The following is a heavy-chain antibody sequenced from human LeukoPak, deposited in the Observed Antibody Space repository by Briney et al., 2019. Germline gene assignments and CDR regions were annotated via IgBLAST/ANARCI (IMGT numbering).Heavy chain of an antibody. Sequence: GGSLRLSCAASGFTFSSCGFNWVRQAPGKGLEWVSSIGPTGTDRYYADSVRGRFTISRDNAKNSMYLQMDTLRDEGTAVYYCATETIGRHYDYWGQGTLLTVSS. V-gene: IGHV3-21*01. CDR1: GFTFSSCG. CDR3: ATETIGRHYDY. CDR2: IGPTGTDR. D-gene: IGHD1-14*01. J-gene: IGHJ4*02.